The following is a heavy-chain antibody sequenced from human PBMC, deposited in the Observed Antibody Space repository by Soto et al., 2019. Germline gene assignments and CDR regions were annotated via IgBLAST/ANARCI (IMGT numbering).Heavy chain of an antibody. CDR2: ISSSSSTI. V-gene: IGHV3-48*02. CDR3: ARRYCSSTSCYSLGMDV. J-gene: IGHJ6*02. Sequence: PGGSLRLSCAASGFTFSSYSMNWVRQAPGKGLEWVSYISSSSSTIYYADSVKGRFTISRDNAKNSLYLQMNSLRDEDTAVYYCARRYCSSTSCYSLGMDVWGQGTTVTV. D-gene: IGHD2-2*01. CDR1: GFTFSSYS.